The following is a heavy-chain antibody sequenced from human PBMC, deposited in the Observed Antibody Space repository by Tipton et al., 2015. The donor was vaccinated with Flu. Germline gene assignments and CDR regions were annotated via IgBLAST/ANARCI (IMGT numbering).Heavy chain of an antibody. Sequence: TLSLTCTVSGGSISSYYWSWIRQPPGKGLEWIGYIYYSGSTYYNPSLKSRVTISVDTSKNQFSLKLSSVTAADTAVYYCAREGRREQLALDYWGQGTLVTVSS. D-gene: IGHD6-6*01. CDR3: AREGRREQLALDY. CDR1: GGSISSYY. J-gene: IGHJ4*02. V-gene: IGHV4-59*12. CDR2: IYYSGST.